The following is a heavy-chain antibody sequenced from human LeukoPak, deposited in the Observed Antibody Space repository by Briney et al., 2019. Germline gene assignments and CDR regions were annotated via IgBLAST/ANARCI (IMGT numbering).Heavy chain of an antibody. Sequence: PGRSLRLSCAASGFTFSSYGMHWVRQDPGKGLEWVAVIWYDGSNKYYADSVKGRFTISRDNSKNTLYLQMNSLRAEDTAVYYCARDYYGSGSYENWGQGTLVTVSS. CDR1: GFTFSSYG. V-gene: IGHV3-33*01. D-gene: IGHD3-10*01. CDR2: IWYDGSNK. CDR3: ARDYYGSGSYEN. J-gene: IGHJ4*02.